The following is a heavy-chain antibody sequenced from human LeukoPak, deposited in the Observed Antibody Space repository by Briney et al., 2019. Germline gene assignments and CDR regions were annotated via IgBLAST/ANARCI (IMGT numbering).Heavy chain of an antibody. Sequence: GGSLRLSCAASGFTFSSYEMNWVRQAPGKGLEWVSYISSSSSTIYYADSVKGRFTISRDNAKNSLYLQMNSLRAEDTAVYYCARAAQQLAALAFDIWGQGTMVTVSS. V-gene: IGHV3-48*01. J-gene: IGHJ3*02. D-gene: IGHD6-13*01. CDR3: ARAAQQLAALAFDI. CDR2: ISSSSSTI. CDR1: GFTFSSYE.